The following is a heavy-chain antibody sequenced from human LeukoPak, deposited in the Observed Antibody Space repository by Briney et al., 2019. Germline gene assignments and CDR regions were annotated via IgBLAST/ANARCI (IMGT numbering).Heavy chain of an antibody. V-gene: IGHV1-69*01. D-gene: IGHD2-2*01. CDR1: GGTFSIYA. Sequence: SVTVSFKASGGTFSIYAISWVRQAPGQGLEWMGGIIPIFGTANYAQKFQGRVTITADESTSTAYMELSSLRSEDTAVYYCAREGGKYQQNYWFDLWGQGTLVTVSS. CDR3: AREGGKYQQNYWFDL. J-gene: IGHJ5*02. CDR2: IIPIFGTA.